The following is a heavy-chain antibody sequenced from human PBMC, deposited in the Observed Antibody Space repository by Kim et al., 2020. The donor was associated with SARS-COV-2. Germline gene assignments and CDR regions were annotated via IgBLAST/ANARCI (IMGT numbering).Heavy chain of an antibody. CDR3: ARPARGISRMAFDI. D-gene: IGHD1-20*01. Sequence: SETLSLTCTVSGDSISTTNYFWGWIHQPPGQGLEWIATVSFSGTTYYNPSSKSRVTVSIYTSKNQFSLKLSSVTAADTAIYYCARPARGISRMAFDIWGPGTIVTVSS. V-gene: IGHV4-39*01. CDR1: GDSISTTNYF. J-gene: IGHJ3*02. CDR2: VSFSGTT.